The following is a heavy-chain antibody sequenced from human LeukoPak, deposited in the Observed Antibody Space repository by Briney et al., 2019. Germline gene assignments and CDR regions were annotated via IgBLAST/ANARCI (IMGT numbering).Heavy chain of an antibody. CDR2: IKQDGSEK. V-gene: IGHV3-7*01. Sequence: GSLRLSCAASGFPFSSFWMSWVRQAPGKGLEWVANIKQDGSEKYYVDSVKGRFTISRDNAKNSLYLQMNSLRAEDTAVYYCARGRSDYWGQGTLVTVSS. CDR1: GFPFSSFW. CDR3: ARGRSDY. J-gene: IGHJ4*02.